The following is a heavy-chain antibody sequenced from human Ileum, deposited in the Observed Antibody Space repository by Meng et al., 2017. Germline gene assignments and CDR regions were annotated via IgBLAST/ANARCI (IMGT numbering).Heavy chain of an antibody. D-gene: IGHD2-21*01. V-gene: IGHV3-7*01. CDR1: GFTFSSLW. CDR3: ARGGTRLCDY. J-gene: IGHJ4*02. CDR2: IKEDGSET. Sequence: GESLKISCAASGFTFSSLWMSWVRQAPGKGLEWVATIKEDGSETYYVDSMKGRFIISRDNAKNSLYLQINSLSAEDTAVYYCARGGTRLCDYWGQGTLVTVSS.